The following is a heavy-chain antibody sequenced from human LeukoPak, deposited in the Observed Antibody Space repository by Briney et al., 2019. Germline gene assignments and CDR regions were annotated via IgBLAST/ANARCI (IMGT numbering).Heavy chain of an antibody. D-gene: IGHD1-26*01. CDR3: ASSVSEGELHH. V-gene: IGHV1-69*13. J-gene: IGHJ5*02. CDR2: IIPIFGTA. CDR1: GYTFTDYY. Sequence: SVKVSCKASGYTFTDYYMHWVRQTPGQGLEWMGGIIPIFGTANYAQKFQGRVTITADESTSTAYMELSSLRSEDTAVYYCASSVSEGELHHWGQGTLVTVSS.